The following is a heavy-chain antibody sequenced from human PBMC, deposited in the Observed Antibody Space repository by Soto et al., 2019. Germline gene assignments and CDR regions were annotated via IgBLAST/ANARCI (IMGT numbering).Heavy chain of an antibody. D-gene: IGHD4-17*01. J-gene: IGHJ4*02. V-gene: IGHV3-30-3*01. CDR2: ISYDGSNK. CDR3: AREFGITVTPSFDY. Sequence: QVQLVESGGGVVQPGRSLRLSCAASGCTFSSYAMHWVRQAPGKGLEWVAVISYDGSNKYHADSVKGRFTISRDNSKNTLYLQLNSLRAEDTAVYYCAREFGITVTPSFDYWGQGPLVTVSS. CDR1: GCTFSSYA.